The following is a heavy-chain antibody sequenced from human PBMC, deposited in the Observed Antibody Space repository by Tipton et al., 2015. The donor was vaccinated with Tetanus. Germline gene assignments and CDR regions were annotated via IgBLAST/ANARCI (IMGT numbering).Heavy chain of an antibody. CDR2: ISGSGGST. J-gene: IGHJ6*02. D-gene: IGHD5-12*01. CDR3: ARENGGYDYYYYYGMDV. V-gene: IGHV3-23*04. Sequence: QLVQSGGGMVQPGRSLRLSCAASGFTFSSYAMSWVRQAPGKGLEWVSAISGSGGSTYYADSVKGRFTISRDNSKNSLYLQMNSLRAEDTAVYYCARENGGYDYYYYYGMDVWGQGTTVTVSS. CDR1: GFTFSSYA.